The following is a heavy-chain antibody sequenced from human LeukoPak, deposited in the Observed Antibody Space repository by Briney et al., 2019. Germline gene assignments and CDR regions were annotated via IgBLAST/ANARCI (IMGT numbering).Heavy chain of an antibody. CDR2: ISYDGSNK. J-gene: IGHJ4*02. V-gene: IGHV3-30*18. Sequence: GGSLRLSCAASGFTFNSYGMHWVRQAPGKGLEWVAVISYDGSNKYYADSVKGRFTISRDNSKNTLYLQMNSLRAEDTAVYYCAKANDYVWGSYRVWGQGTLVTVSS. CDR1: GFTFNSYG. CDR3: AKANDYVWGSYRV. D-gene: IGHD3-16*02.